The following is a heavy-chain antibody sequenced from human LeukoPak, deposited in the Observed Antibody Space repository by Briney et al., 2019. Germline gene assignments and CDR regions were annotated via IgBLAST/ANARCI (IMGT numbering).Heavy chain of an antibody. CDR2: IGGSGSRT. Sequence: PGGSLRLSCAASGFTFSSYAMSWVRQAPGKSLEWVSGIGGSGSRTYYADSVKGRFTISRDNSKNTLYLQMNSLRAEDTAIYYCAKKYGVTVYGSGLNYFDYWGQGTLVIVSS. CDR3: AKKYGVTVYGSGLNYFDY. J-gene: IGHJ4*02. V-gene: IGHV3-23*01. D-gene: IGHD6-19*01. CDR1: GFTFSSYA.